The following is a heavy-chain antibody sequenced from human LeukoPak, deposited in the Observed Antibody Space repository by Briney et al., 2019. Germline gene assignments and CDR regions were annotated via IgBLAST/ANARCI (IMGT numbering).Heavy chain of an antibody. D-gene: IGHD3-16*01. CDR3: ARIDGPTAYTYYMDL. V-gene: IGHV3-48*04. CDR1: GFSFSRRG. CDR2: ISPGSGTI. Sequence: GGSLRLSCATSGFSFSRRGMNWVRHPPGKGLEWVSYISPGSGTIYYAESVKGRFTVSRDDAKNSLFLQMNTLGAEDTAVYYRARIDGPTAYTYYMDLWGKGTTVTVAS. J-gene: IGHJ6*03.